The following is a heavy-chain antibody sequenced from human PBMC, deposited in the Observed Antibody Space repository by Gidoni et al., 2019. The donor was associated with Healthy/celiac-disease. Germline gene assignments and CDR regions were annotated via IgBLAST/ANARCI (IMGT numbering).Heavy chain of an antibody. CDR1: GDSVSSHSAA. D-gene: IGHD6-6*01. CDR3: ARWRAARDLYYYYGMDV. J-gene: IGHJ6*02. V-gene: IGHV6-1*01. Sequence: QVQLQQSGPGLVKPSQTLSLTCAISGDSVSSHSAAWNWIRQSPSRGLEWLGRTYYRSKWYNDYAVSVKSRITINPDTSKNQFSLQLNSVTPEDTAVYYCARWRAARDLYYYYGMDVWGQGTTVTVSS. CDR2: TYYRSKWYN.